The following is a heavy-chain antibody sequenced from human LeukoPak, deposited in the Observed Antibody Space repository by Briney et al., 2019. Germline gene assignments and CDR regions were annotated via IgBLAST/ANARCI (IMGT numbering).Heavy chain of an antibody. J-gene: IGHJ5*02. CDR3: ARGRGGLLWFGELVA. D-gene: IGHD3-10*01. CDR2: INHSGST. CDR1: GGSFSGYY. V-gene: IGHV4-34*01. Sequence: SETLSLTCAVYGGSFSGYYWSWIRQPPGKGLEWIGEINHSGSTNYNPSLKSRVTISVDTSKNQFSLKLSSVTAADTAVYYCARGRGGLLWFGELVAWGQGTLVTVSS.